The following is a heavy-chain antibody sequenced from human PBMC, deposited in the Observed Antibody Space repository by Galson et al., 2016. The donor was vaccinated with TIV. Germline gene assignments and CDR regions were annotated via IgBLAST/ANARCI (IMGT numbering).Heavy chain of an antibody. V-gene: IGHV1-8*02. J-gene: IGHJ4*02. CDR2: MNPNSGNT. D-gene: IGHD4-17*01. CDR3: ARSGDYGDY. CDR1: GYTFTSYD. Sequence: SVKVSCKASGYTFTSYDINWVRQATGQGLEWMGWMNPNSGNTGYAQKFRGRVTMTRNTSVRTAYMELSSLRTEDTGVCYCARSGDYGDYWGQGTLVTVSS.